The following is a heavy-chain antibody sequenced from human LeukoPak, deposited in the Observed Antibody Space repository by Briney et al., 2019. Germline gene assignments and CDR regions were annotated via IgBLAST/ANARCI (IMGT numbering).Heavy chain of an antibody. V-gene: IGHV1-8*02. CDR2: MNPNSGNT. Sequence: ASVKVSCKASGGTFSTYSINWVRQATGQGLEWMGWMNPNSGNTGYAQKFQGRVTMTRNTSISTAYMELSSLRSEDTAVYYCARNLYYLGINWFDPWGQGTLVTVSS. CDR1: GGTFSTYS. J-gene: IGHJ5*02. CDR3: ARNLYYLGINWFDP. D-gene: IGHD3-10*01.